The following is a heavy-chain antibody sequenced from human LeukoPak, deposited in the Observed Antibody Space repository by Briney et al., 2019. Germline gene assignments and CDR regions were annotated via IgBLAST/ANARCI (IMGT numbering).Heavy chain of an antibody. CDR3: ARDRPSSSLDY. CDR1: GGSIRSSSYY. J-gene: IGHJ4*02. Sequence: PSETLSLTCTVSGGSIRSSSYYWGWIRQPPGKGLEWIGSIYYSWNTYYNPSLKSRVTISADTSKNQFSLKLSSVTAADTAVYYCARDRPSSSLDYWGQGTLVTVSS. CDR2: IYYSWNT. V-gene: IGHV4-39*02. D-gene: IGHD6-13*01.